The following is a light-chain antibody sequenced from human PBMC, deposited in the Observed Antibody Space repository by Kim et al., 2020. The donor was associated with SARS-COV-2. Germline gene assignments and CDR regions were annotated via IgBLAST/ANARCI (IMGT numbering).Light chain of an antibody. CDR2: RTS. Sequence: ASVGDRVTITCRASQSVSGWLNWYRQRPGKAPHLLIYRTSTLQTGVPPRFSGSASGTDFTLTINTLQPEDFATYYCQQSYNFPRTFGQGTKVDIK. CDR3: QQSYNFPRT. CDR1: QSVSGW. V-gene: IGKV1-39*01. J-gene: IGKJ1*01.